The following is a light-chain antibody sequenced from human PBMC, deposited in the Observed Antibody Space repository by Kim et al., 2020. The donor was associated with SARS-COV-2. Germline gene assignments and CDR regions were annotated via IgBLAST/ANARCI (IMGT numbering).Light chain of an antibody. J-gene: IGKJ2*01. CDR1: QSLNSW. CDR2: STS. CDR3: QQYYTYPYT. V-gene: IGKV1-5*03. Sequence: DIQMTQSPSTLSASVGDRVTITCRASQSLNSWVAWYQQKPGKAPDLLIYSTSTLQSGVPSRFSGSRSGAEFTLTISSLQPHDFATYYCQQYYTYPYTFGQGTEVDIK.